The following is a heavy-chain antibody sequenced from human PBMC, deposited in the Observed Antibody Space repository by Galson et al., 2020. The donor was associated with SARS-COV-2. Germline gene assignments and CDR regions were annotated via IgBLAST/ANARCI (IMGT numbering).Heavy chain of an antibody. D-gene: IGHD6-19*01. CDR3: ATSSPVAGPNWFDP. CDR2: FDPEDGET. V-gene: IGHV1-24*01. CDR1: GYTLTELS. J-gene: IGHJ5*02. Sequence: ASVKVSCKVSGYTLTELSMHWVRQAPGKGLEWMGGFDPEDGETIYAQKFQGRVTMTEDTSTDTAYMELSSLRSEDTAVYYCATSSPVAGPNWFDPWGQGTLVTVSS.